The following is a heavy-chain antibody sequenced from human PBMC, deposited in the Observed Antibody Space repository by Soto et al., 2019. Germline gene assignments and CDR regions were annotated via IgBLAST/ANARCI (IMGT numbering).Heavy chain of an antibody. V-gene: IGHV1-8*01. CDR1: GYTFTSYY. J-gene: IGHJ6*03. Sequence: ASVKVCSKACGYTFTSYYINWVRQATGQGLEWMGWMNPNSGNTGYAQKFQGRVTMTRNTSISTAYMELSSLRSEDTAVYYCAREKWITTPHTEDYYYYMDVWGKGTTVTVSS. D-gene: IGHD5-12*01. CDR2: MNPNSGNT. CDR3: AREKWITTPHTEDYYYYMDV.